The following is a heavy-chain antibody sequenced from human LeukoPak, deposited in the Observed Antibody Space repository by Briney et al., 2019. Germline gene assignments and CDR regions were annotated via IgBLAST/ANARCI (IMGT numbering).Heavy chain of an antibody. J-gene: IGHJ4*02. CDR1: GFTFSDYY. CDR3: ARLRGYSYGLDY. CDR2: ISPSSSYT. Sequence: GGSLRLSCAASGFTFSDYYMSWIRQAPGKGLEWISYISPSSSYTDYADSVKGRFTISRDNAKNSLYLQMNSLRAEDTAVYYCARLRGYSYGLDYWGQGILVTVSS. V-gene: IGHV3-11*03. D-gene: IGHD5-18*01.